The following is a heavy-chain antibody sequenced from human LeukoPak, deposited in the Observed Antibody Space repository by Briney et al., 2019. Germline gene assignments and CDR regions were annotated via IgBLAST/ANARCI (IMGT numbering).Heavy chain of an antibody. V-gene: IGHV3-23*01. CDR3: SKNQRCLLSWAFGN. CDR1: GFTFSSYG. D-gene: IGHD4-17*01. CDR2: ISGSGGNT. J-gene: IGHJ3*02. Sequence: GGSLRLSCAASGFTFSSYGMTWVRQAPGKGLEWVSAISGSGGNTYYADSVKGRFTISRDNSKNTLSVQMDSLRAEDTAVYYRSKNQRCLLSWAFGNWGQRTMVTVSS.